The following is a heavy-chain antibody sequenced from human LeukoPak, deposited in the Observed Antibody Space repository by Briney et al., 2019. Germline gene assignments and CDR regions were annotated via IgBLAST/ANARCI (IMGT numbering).Heavy chain of an antibody. Sequence: PGGSLRLSCAASGFTLSNYWMIHWVRQVPGKGLQWVSRINNDGNLKTDGRDTGYADSVKGRFTISRDNAKNTAYLQMNSLRVEDTAVYYCGRGFAVVPAGLMDVWGKGTTVTVSS. J-gene: IGHJ6*03. D-gene: IGHD2-2*01. CDR1: GFTLSNYW. CDR2: INNDGNLKTDGRDT. V-gene: IGHV3-74*01. CDR3: GRGFAVVPAGLMDV.